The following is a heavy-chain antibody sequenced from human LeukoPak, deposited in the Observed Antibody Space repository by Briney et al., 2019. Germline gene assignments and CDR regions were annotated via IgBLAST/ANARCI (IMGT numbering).Heavy chain of an antibody. Sequence: ASVKDSCKASGGTFSSYAISWVRQAPGQGLEWMGGIIPIFGTANYAQKFQGRVTITADKSTSTAYMELSSLRSEDTAVYYCARGGDRVVPAAIDAFDIWGQGTMVTVSS. CDR2: IIPIFGTA. V-gene: IGHV1-69*06. CDR1: GGTFSSYA. J-gene: IGHJ3*02. D-gene: IGHD2-2*01. CDR3: ARGGDRVVPAAIDAFDI.